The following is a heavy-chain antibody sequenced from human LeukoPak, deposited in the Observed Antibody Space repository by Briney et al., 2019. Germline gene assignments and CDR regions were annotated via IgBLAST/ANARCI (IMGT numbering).Heavy chain of an antibody. D-gene: IGHD3-10*01. CDR2: VKSKRDGGAT. Sequence: GGSLRLSCAASGFTVRNAWMSWVRQAPGKGLEWVGRVKSKRDGGATDYGAPVKGRFTISRDDSENTLYLQMNSLTTDDTAVYYCAKDKGSGSYHFDYWGQGTLVTVSS. CDR3: AKDKGSGSYHFDY. V-gene: IGHV3-15*01. J-gene: IGHJ4*02. CDR1: GFTVRNAW.